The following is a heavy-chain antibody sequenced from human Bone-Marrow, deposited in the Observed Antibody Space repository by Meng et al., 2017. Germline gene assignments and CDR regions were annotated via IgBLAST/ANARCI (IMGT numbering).Heavy chain of an antibody. J-gene: IGHJ4*02. V-gene: IGHV3-30*01. Sequence: QWQLLESGGAWVQPGRSLRLSLAASGFTFSGYAMNWVRQAPGKGLEWVAVISYDGSNKYYADSVKGRFTISRDNSKNTLYLQMNSLRAEDTAVYYCARVHFDYWGQGTLVTVSS. CDR2: ISYDGSNK. CDR3: ARVHFDY. CDR1: GFTFSGYA.